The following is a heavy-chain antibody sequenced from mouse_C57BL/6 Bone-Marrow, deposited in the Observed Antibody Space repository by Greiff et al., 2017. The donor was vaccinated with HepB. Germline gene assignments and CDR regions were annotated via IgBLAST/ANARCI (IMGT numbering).Heavy chain of an antibody. V-gene: IGHV1-69*01. J-gene: IGHJ2*01. CDR1: GYTFTSYW. D-gene: IGHD1-1*01. CDR3: ARSTTVVATGDY. CDR2: IDPSDSYT. Sequence: QVQLQQPGAELVMPGASVKLSCKASGYTFTSYWMHWVKQRPGQGLEWIGEIDPSDSYTNYNQKFKGKSTLTVDKSSSTAYMQLSSLTSEDSAVYYCARSTTVVATGDYWGQGTTLTVSS.